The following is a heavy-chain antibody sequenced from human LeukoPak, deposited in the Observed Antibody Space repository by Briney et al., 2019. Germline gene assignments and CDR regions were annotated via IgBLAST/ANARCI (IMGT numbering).Heavy chain of an antibody. CDR1: GFTFSSYS. V-gene: IGHV3-21*01. CDR2: ISSSSSYI. CDR3: ASGSVTTEDYYYGMDV. J-gene: IGHJ6*02. Sequence: GGSLRLSCAASGFTFSSYSMNWVRQAPGKGLEWVSSISSSSSYIYYADSVKGRFTISRDNAKNSLYLQMNSLRAEDTAVYYCASGSVTTEDYYYGMDVWGQGTTVTVSS. D-gene: IGHD4-17*01.